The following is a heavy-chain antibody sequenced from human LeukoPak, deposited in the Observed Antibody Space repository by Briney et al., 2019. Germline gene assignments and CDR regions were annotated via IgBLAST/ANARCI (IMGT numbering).Heavy chain of an antibody. CDR1: GGSFSGYY. CDR2: INHSGSI. Sequence: PSETLSLTCAVYGGSFSGYYWSWIRQPPGKGLEWIGEINHSGSINYNPSLKSRVTISVDTSKNQFSLKLSSMTAADTAVYYCARSGEVWFGELYYMDVWGKGTTVTISS. V-gene: IGHV4-34*01. D-gene: IGHD3-10*01. J-gene: IGHJ6*03. CDR3: ARSGEVWFGELYYMDV.